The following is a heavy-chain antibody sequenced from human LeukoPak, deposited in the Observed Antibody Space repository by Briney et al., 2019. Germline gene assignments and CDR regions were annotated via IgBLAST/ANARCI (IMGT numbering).Heavy chain of an antibody. CDR3: ARGRGAMGSFDY. J-gene: IGHJ4*02. CDR2: IWYDGSNK. V-gene: IGHV3-33*01. CDR1: GFTFSSYG. D-gene: IGHD3-10*01. Sequence: GGSLRLSCAASGFTFSSYGMHWVRQAPGKGLEWVAVIWYDGSNKYHADSVKGRFTISRDNSKNTLYLQMNSLRAEDTAVYYCARGRGAMGSFDYWGQGTLVTVSS.